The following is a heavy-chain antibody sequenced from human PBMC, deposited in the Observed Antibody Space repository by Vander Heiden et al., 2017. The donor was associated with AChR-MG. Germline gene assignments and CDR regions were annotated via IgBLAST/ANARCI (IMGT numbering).Heavy chain of an antibody. CDR3: ARACPEGIAVANTPRGDWFDP. J-gene: IGHJ5*02. D-gene: IGHD6-19*01. V-gene: IGHV1-18*01. CDR2: ISAYNDNT. Sequence: QVQLVQSGAEVKKPGASVKVSCKASGYTFTNYGINWVRQAPGQGLEWMGWISAYNDNTNYAQHLQGRVTITTDTSTSTAYMELRSLRSDDTAVYYCARACPEGIAVANTPRGDWFDPWGQGTLVTVPS. CDR1: GYTFTNYG.